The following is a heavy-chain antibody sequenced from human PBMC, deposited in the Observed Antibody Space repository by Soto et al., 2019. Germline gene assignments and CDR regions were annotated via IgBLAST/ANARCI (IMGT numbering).Heavy chain of an antibody. V-gene: IGHV3-21*01. D-gene: IGHD2-2*01. CDR2: LSSSGSYT. J-gene: IGHJ3*02. Sequence: GWSRRLSCAASGFTFNKYYMNWVRQAPGKGLEWVSSLSSSGSYTYYADSVKGRSTISRDNAKKSLYLQMNSLRAEDTAVYYCARGALCSSSNCFGSRAFDIWGQGTMVTVSS. CDR1: GFTFNKYY. CDR3: ARGALCSSSNCFGSRAFDI.